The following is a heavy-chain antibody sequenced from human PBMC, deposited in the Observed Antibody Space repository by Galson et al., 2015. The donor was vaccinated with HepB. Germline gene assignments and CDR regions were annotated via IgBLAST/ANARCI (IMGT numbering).Heavy chain of an antibody. V-gene: IGHV3-66*01. CDR2: LSVGGDS. D-gene: IGHD3-10*01. CDR3: ASDRWMARGVALES. Sequence: SLRLSCAASGLSVSNNYMRWVRQAPGKGLEWVSLLSVGGDSYYADSGRGRFNISRDSSKNTLFLQMDNVRIDDTAAYYCASDRWMARGVALESWGQGTLVTVSS. J-gene: IGHJ1*01. CDR1: GLSVSNNY.